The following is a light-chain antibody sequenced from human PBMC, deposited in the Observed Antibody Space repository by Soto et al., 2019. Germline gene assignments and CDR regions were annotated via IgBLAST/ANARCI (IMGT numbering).Light chain of an antibody. V-gene: IGLV3-1*01. CDR2: QDT. CDR3: QAWDSSTVV. Sequence: ELTQPPSVSVSPGQTASITCSGDKLGNKYASWYQQKPGQSPVLVIYQDTKRPSGIPERFSGSNSGNTATLTISGTQGMDEADYYCQAWDSSTVVFGGGTKLTVL. J-gene: IGLJ2*01. CDR1: KLGNKY.